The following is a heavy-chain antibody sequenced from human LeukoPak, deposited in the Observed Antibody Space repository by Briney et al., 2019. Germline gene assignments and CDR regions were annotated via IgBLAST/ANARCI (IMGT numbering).Heavy chain of an antibody. D-gene: IGHD5-24*01. CDR3: ARDGGRDGYKRWNF. CDR2: IYYSGST. CDR1: GGSLSSSGYY. J-gene: IGHJ4*02. Sequence: SESLSLTCTVSGGSLSSSGYYWGWIRQPPGKGLEWIGSIYYSGSTYYNPSLKSRGTISLDTSKNQFSLQLSPVTAADTVVYYCARDGGRDGYKRWNFWGQGTLVTVSS. V-gene: IGHV4-39*07.